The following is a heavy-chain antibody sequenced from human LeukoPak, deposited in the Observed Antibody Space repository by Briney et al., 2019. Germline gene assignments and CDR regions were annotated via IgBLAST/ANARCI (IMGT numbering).Heavy chain of an antibody. CDR3: ARHSKYSSSSLDY. CDR2: IIPIFRTS. J-gene: IGHJ4*02. Sequence: SVKVSCKASGGTFKSYVFNWVRQAPGQGLEWVGGIIPIFRTSNYALKFQGRVTMTRDTSISTAYMELSRLRSDDTAVYYCARHSKYSSSSLDYWGQGTLVTVSS. V-gene: IGHV1-69*05. CDR1: GGTFKSYV. D-gene: IGHD6-6*01.